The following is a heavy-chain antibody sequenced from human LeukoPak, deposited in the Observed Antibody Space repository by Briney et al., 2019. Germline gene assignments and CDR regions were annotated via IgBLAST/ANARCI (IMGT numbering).Heavy chain of an antibody. J-gene: IGHJ4*02. V-gene: IGHV4-34*01. CDR2: INHSGST. CDR3: ARGRDY. Sequence: SETLSLTCAVYGGSFSGYYWSWIRQPPGKGLEWIGEINHSGSTNYNPSLKSRVTISVDTSKNQFSLKLSSVTAADTAVYYCARGRDYWGQGTLVTVSS. CDR1: GGSFSGYY.